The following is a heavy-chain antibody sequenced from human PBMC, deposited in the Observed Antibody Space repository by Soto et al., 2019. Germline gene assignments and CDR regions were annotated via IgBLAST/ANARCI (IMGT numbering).Heavy chain of an antibody. Sequence: EVQLVESGGGLVQPGGSLKLSCAASGFTFSDSAIHWVRQASGKGLEWVGRIRSKPNTYATAYAASVKGRFTISRDDSKNTAYLQRNSLRAEDTAVYYCTRRLESSSSSGFDLWGQGTLVTVSA. D-gene: IGHD6-6*01. CDR2: IRSKPNTYAT. J-gene: IGHJ4*02. CDR3: TRRLESSSSSGFDL. CDR1: GFTFSDSA. V-gene: IGHV3-73*01.